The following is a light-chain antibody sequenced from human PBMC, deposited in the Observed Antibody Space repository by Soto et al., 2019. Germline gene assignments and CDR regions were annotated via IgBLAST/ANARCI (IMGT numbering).Light chain of an antibody. CDR1: SGHSNYA. CDR2: LNSDGSH. Sequence: QAVVTQSPSASASLGASVKLTCTLSSGHSNYAIAWHQQQSEKGPRYLMKLNSDGSHSKXXXIPDRFSGSSSGAERYLTXXXLXXXXXADYYCQTWGSGIVVFGGGTKLTVL. V-gene: IGLV4-69*01. J-gene: IGLJ2*01. CDR3: QTWGSGIVV.